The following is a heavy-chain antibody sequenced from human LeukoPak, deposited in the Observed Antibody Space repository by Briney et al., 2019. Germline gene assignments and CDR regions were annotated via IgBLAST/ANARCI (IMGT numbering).Heavy chain of an antibody. CDR1: GGSISSYY. V-gene: IGHV4-59*08. D-gene: IGHD2/OR15-2a*01. CDR3: AGHHPRNTVDF. J-gene: IGHJ4*02. Sequence: SETLSLTCTVSGGSISSYYWSWIRQPPGKGLEWIAYISDIGSINYNPSLKSRVTISLETSKNQFSLKLSSVAAADTAVYYCAGHHPRNTVDFWGQGTLVTVSS. CDR2: ISDIGSI.